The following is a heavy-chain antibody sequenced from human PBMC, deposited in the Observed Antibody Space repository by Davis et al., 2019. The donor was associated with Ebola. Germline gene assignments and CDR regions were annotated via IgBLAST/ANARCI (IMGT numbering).Heavy chain of an antibody. CDR3: ARDGGTGGGAFDI. Sequence: ASVKVSCKASGYTFTGYYMHWVRQAPGQGLEWMGWINPNSGGTNYAQKFQGWVTMTRDTSISTAYMELSRLRSDDTAVYCWARDGGTGGGAFDIWGQGTMVTVSS. CDR1: GYTFTGYY. V-gene: IGHV1-2*04. CDR2: INPNSGGT. J-gene: IGHJ3*02. D-gene: IGHD7-27*01.